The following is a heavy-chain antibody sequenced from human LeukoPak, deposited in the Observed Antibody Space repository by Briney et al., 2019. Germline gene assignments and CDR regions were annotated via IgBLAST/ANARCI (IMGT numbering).Heavy chain of an antibody. D-gene: IGHD6-13*01. CDR3: ARVRGRNSWGSTYYYYGMDV. V-gene: IGHV4-59*01. Sequence: PSETPSLTSTEPGGSISSSYWSWMRHPPGEGVERMVHIYYSGSTNYNTSLKSRVTISVDTSKNQSSLKLSSVTAADTAMYYCARVRGRNSWGSTYYYYGMDVWGQGTTVTVSS. CDR1: GGSISSSY. CDR2: IYYSGST. J-gene: IGHJ6*02.